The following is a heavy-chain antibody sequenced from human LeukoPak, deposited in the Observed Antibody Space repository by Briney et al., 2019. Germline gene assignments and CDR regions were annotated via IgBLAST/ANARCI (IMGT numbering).Heavy chain of an antibody. V-gene: IGHV4-61*01. Sequence: PSETLSLTCTVSGGSASSGSYYWSWIRQPPGKGLEWIGYIYYSGSTNYNPSLKSRVTISVDTSKNQFSLKLSSVTAADTAVYYCAGSGWYDAFDIWGQGTMVTVSS. CDR2: IYYSGST. J-gene: IGHJ3*02. D-gene: IGHD6-19*01. CDR1: GGSASSGSYY. CDR3: AGSGWYDAFDI.